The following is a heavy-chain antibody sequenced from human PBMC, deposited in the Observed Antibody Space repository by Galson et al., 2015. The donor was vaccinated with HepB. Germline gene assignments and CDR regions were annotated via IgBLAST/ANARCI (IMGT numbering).Heavy chain of an antibody. V-gene: IGHV6-1*01. CDR2: TYYRSKFYN. CDR1: GDSVSNNGVA. Sequence: CAISGDSVSNNGVAWNWIRQSPSRGLEWLGRTYYRSKFYNDYAESVKSRITINPDTSRNQVSLQPNSVTPEDTAVYYCARVRQLGQGFHFWGQGTLVTVSS. D-gene: IGHD3-10*01. J-gene: IGHJ4*02. CDR3: ARVRQLGQGFHF.